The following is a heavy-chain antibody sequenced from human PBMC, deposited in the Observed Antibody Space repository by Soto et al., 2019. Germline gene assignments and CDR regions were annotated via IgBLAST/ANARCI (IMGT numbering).Heavy chain of an antibody. D-gene: IGHD3-10*01. J-gene: IGHJ4*02. CDR3: ATSRGSGSLDN. CDR1: GASISSSNW. V-gene: IGHV4-4*02. Sequence: QVQLQESGPGLVKPSGTLSLTCAVSGASISSSNWWTWVRQPPGKGLEWIGEIYHSGSTNYNPSLRSGVTFSLDKSKNHFSLRLSAVTAADTAVCYCATSRGSGSLDNWGQGTLVPVSS. CDR2: IYHSGST.